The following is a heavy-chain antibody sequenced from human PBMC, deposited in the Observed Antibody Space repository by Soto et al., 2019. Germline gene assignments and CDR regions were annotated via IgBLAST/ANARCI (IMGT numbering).Heavy chain of an antibody. Sequence: GGSLRLSCAASGFTFSSYGMHWVRQAPGKGLEWVAVISYDGSNKYYADSVKGRFTISRDNSKNTLYLQMNSLRAEDTAVYYCAKDCTMVRGGTVYYYGLDVWGPGTTVNVS. J-gene: IGHJ6*02. CDR3: AKDCTMVRGGTVYYYGLDV. D-gene: IGHD3-10*01. V-gene: IGHV3-30*18. CDR2: ISYDGSNK. CDR1: GFTFSSYG.